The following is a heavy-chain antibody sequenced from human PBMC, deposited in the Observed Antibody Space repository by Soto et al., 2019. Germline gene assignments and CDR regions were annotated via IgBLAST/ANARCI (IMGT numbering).Heavy chain of an antibody. J-gene: IGHJ4*02. CDR2: ISGDSGST. CDR3: ARGLQSLFDY. Sequence: GGSLRLSCAASGFTFSNYAMSWVRQAPGKGLEWVSAISGDSGSTYYADSVKGRFTISRDNSKNTLYVQMTSLRAEDTAVYYCARGLQSLFDYWGQGTLVTVSS. V-gene: IGHV3-23*01. CDR1: GFTFSNYA.